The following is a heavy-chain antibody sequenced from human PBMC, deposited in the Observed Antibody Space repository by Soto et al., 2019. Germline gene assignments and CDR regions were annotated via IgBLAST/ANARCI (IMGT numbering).Heavy chain of an antibody. J-gene: IGHJ4*02. D-gene: IGHD3-10*01. CDR2: IYYSGST. V-gene: IGHV4-39*01. CDR3: ARHDRITMVRGVTFDY. Sequence: SETLSLTCTVSGGSISSSSYYWGWIRQPPGKGLEWIGSIYYSGSTYYNPSLKSRVTISVDTSKNQFSLKLSSVTAADTAVYYCARHDRITMVRGVTFDYWGQGTLVTVSS. CDR1: GGSISSSSYY.